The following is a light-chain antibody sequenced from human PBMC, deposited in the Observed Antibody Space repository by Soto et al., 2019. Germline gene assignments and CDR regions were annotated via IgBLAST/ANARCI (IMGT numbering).Light chain of an antibody. Sequence: EIVLTQSPATLSLSPGERATLSCRASQSVGTYLAWYQHKPGQAPRLLIYDASNRATGMPARCSGSGSGTDFTLTISSLEPEDFTIYYCQQRSNWPPTFGQGTKVEIK. CDR3: QQRSNWPPT. CDR1: QSVGTY. J-gene: IGKJ1*01. V-gene: IGKV3-11*01. CDR2: DAS.